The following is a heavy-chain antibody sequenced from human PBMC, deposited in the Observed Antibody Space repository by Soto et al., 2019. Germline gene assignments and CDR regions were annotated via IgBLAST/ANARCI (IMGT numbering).Heavy chain of an antibody. J-gene: IGHJ4*02. CDR1: GLTVSSNY. Sequence: EVQLVESGGGLVQPGGSLRLSCAASGLTVSSNYMSWVRQAPGKGLEWVSVIYSGTTTHYADSVKGRFTISRDSSKNTLYLQMNSLRAEDTAVYYCARGYWVEGYGAGTYFDYWGQGNLVTVSS. D-gene: IGHD3-16*01. CDR2: IYSGTTT. V-gene: IGHV3-66*01. CDR3: ARGYWVEGYGAGTYFDY.